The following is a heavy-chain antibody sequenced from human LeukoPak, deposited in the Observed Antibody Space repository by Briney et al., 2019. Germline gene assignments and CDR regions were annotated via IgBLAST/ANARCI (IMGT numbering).Heavy chain of an antibody. CDR2: ISSSSSTI. D-gene: IGHD3-22*01. J-gene: IGHJ4*02. CDR3: ARDSGSSGYYYVPFDY. V-gene: IGHV3-48*04. Sequence: PGGSLRRSCAASGFTFSSYSMNWVRQAPGKGLEWGSYISSSSSTIYYADSVKGRFTISRDSAKNSLYLQMNSLRAEDTAVYYCARDSGSSGYYYVPFDYWGQGTLVTVSS. CDR1: GFTFSSYS.